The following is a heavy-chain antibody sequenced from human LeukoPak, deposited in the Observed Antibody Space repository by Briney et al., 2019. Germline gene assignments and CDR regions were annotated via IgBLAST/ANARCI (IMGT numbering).Heavy chain of an antibody. J-gene: IGHJ4*02. CDR3: ARRPGN. V-gene: IGHV3-53*01. CDR2: IYSGGAI. D-gene: IGHD1-14*01. Sequence: GGSLRLSCVASGFAVGSNYMSWVRQAPGKGLEWVSLIYSGGAIRYADSVKGRFTISRDSSKNTFFLQMNDLTVEDTARYYCARRPGNWGQGILVTVSS. CDR1: GFAVGSNY.